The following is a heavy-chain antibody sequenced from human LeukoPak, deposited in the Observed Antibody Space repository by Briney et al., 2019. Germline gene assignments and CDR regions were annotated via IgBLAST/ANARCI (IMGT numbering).Heavy chain of an antibody. J-gene: IGHJ4*02. CDR2: ISAYNGNT. Sequence: AASVTVSFKASGYTFINYGITWVRQAPGQGREGMGWISAYNGNTNYAQKLQGRVTMTTDTSTSTAYMEVTSLRSDDTAVYYCARDYYSGSYYGEYWGQGTLVTVSS. CDR1: GYTFINYG. D-gene: IGHD1-26*01. CDR3: ARDYYSGSYYGEY. V-gene: IGHV1-18*01.